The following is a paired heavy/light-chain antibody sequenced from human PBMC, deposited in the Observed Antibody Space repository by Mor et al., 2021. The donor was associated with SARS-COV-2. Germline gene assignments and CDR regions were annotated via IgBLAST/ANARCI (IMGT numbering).Light chain of an antibody. Sequence: EIVLTQSPGTLSLSPGERATLSCRASQSVDSGFLAWYQQKPGQAPRLLIYGASTRATGIPDRFSGSGSGTDFTLTISRLEPEDFAVFYCQQYYSSPLTFGGGSKVEIK. V-gene: IGKV3-20*01. J-gene: IGKJ4*01. CDR3: QQYYSSPLT. CDR2: GAS. CDR1: QSVDSGF.
Heavy chain of an antibody. V-gene: IGHV4-4*02. CDR1: GGSISSSNW. CDR2: IYHSGST. D-gene: IGHD2-21*02. Sequence: QVQLQESGPGLVKPSGTLSLTCAVSGGSISSSNWWSWVRQPPGKGLEWIGEIYHSGSTNYNPSLKSRVTISVDKSKNQFSLKLSSVTAADTAVYYCARDYKVVTAKNYYYYYGMDVWGQGTTVTVSS. CDR3: ARDYKVVTAKNYYYYYGMDV. J-gene: IGHJ6*02.